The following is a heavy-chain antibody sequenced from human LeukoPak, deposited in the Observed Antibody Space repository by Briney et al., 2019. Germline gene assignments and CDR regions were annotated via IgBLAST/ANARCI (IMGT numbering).Heavy chain of an antibody. CDR3: ARARVGATSDY. J-gene: IGHJ4*02. CDR2: IYTSGST. Sequence: KSSETLSLTCTVSGGSISSYYWSWIRQPAGKGLEWIGRIYTSGSTNYNLSLKSRVTISVDTSKSQFSLRLSSVTAADTAVYYCARARVGATSDYWGQGTLVTVSS. D-gene: IGHD1-26*01. CDR1: GGSISSYY. V-gene: IGHV4-4*07.